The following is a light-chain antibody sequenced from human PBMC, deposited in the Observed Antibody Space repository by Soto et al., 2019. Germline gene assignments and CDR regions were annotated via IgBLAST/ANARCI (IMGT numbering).Light chain of an antibody. CDR3: QQSYSTPFT. CDR1: QSISSY. Sequence: DIQMTQSPSSLSASVGARVTITCRASQSISSYLNWYQQKPGKAPKLLIYAASSLQSGVPSRFSGSGSGTDFTLTISSLQPEDFATYYCQQSYSTPFTVGQGTRLEIK. CDR2: AAS. V-gene: IGKV1-39*01. J-gene: IGKJ5*01.